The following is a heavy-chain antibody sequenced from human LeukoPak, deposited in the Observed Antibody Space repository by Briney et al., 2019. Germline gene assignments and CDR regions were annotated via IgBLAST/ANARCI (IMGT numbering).Heavy chain of an antibody. V-gene: IGHV1-46*01. CDR3: ARASGYSSSWDLPRFQH. J-gene: IGHJ1*01. CDR2: INPSGGST. Sequence: ASVKVSCKASGYTFTSYYMHWVRQAPGQGLEWMGIINPSGGSTSYAQKFQGRVTMTRDTSTSTVYMELSSLRSEDTAVYYCARASGYSSSWDLPRFQHWGQGTLVTVSS. CDR1: GYTFTSYY. D-gene: IGHD6-13*01.